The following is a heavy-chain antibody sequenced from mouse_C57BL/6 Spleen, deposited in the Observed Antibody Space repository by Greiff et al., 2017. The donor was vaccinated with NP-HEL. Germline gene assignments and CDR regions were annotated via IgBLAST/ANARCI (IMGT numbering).Heavy chain of an antibody. CDR1: GYTFTSYT. CDR3: ALYYGNRFAY. D-gene: IGHD2-1*01. CDR2: INPSSGYT. V-gene: IGHV1-4*01. J-gene: IGHJ3*01. Sequence: QVQLKESGAELARPGASVKMSCKASGYTFTSYTMHWVKQRPGQGLEWIGYINPSSGYTKYNQKFKDKATLTADKSSSTAYMQLSSLTSEDSAVYYCALYYGNRFAYWGQGTLVTVSA.